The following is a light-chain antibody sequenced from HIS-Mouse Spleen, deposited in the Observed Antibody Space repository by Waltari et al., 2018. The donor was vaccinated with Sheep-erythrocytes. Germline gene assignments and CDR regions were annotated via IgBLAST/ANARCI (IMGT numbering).Light chain of an antibody. CDR3: AAWDDSLSGPV. Sequence: QSVLTQPPSASGTPGQRVTISCSGSSSNIGSNYVYWYQQLPGTAPKLLIYRNNQGPSGVPDRFSGSKAGTSASLASSGLRSEDEADYYCAAWDDSLSGPVFGGGTKLTVL. J-gene: IGLJ2*01. V-gene: IGLV1-47*01. CDR2: RNN. CDR1: SSNIGSNY.